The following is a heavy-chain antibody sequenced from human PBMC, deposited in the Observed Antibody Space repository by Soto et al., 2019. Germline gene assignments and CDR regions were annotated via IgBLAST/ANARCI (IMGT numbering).Heavy chain of an antibody. CDR1: GGSSISSSYY. J-gene: IGHJ2*01. Sequence: SETLSLTCTVSGGSSISSSYYWGWIRQPPGKGLEWIGSIYYSGSTYYNPSLKSRVTISVDTSKNQFSLKLSSVTAADTAVYYCARPFDYGDYWYFDLWGRGTLVTVSS. CDR2: IYYSGST. CDR3: ARPFDYGDYWYFDL. V-gene: IGHV4-39*01. D-gene: IGHD4-17*01.